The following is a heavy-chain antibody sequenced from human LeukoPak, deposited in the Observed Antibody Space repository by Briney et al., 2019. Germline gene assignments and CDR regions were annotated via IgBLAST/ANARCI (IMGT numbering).Heavy chain of an antibody. CDR3: ARVAYSSSWSRYYYGMDV. CDR1: GGSISSGGYY. V-gene: IGHV4-61*08. Sequence: SETLSLTCTVSGGSISSGGYYWSWIRQPPGKGLEWIGYIYYSGSTNYNPSLKSRVTISVDTSKNQFSLKLSSVTAADTAVYYCARVAYSSSWSRYYYGMDVWGQGTTVTVSS. CDR2: IYYSGST. J-gene: IGHJ6*02. D-gene: IGHD6-13*01.